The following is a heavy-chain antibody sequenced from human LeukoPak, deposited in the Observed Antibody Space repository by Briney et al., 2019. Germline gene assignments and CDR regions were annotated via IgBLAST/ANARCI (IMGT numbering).Heavy chain of an antibody. J-gene: IGHJ5*02. CDR1: GLTVNSYG. Sequence: GGSLRLSCAASGLTVNSYGMHWVRQAPGKGLEWVSYISSSSSTIYYADSVKGRFTISRDNAKNSLYLQMNSLRAEDTAVYYCAREGFPGGTKDDFNWFDPWGQGTLVTVSS. D-gene: IGHD3-16*01. CDR2: ISSSSSTI. CDR3: AREGFPGGTKDDFNWFDP. V-gene: IGHV3-48*01.